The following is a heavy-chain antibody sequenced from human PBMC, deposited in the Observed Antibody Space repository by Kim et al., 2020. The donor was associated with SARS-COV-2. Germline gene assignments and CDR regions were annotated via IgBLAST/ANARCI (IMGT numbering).Heavy chain of an antibody. CDR3: AKVAGMGHYYYYGRDV. D-gene: IGHD1-26*01. V-gene: IGHV3-9*01. CDR2: ISWNSGSI. J-gene: IGHJ6*01. CDR1: GFTFDDYA. Sequence: GGSLRLSCAASGFTFDDYAMHWVRQAPGKGLEWVSGISWNSGSICYADSVKGRFTISRDNAKNSLYLQMNSLRAEDTALYYCAKVAGMGHYYYYGRDVWGQGTTVTVSS.